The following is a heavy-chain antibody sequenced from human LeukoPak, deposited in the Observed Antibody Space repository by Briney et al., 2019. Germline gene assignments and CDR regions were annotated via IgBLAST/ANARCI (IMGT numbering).Heavy chain of an antibody. Sequence: PSETLSLTCAVYGGSFSGYYWSWIRQPPGKGLEWIGEINHSGSTNYNPSLKSRVTISVDTSKNQFSLKLSSVTAADTAVYYCARTQWSPGGYYYYYFDYWGQGTLVTVSS. V-gene: IGHV4-34*01. CDR1: GGSFSGYY. J-gene: IGHJ4*02. D-gene: IGHD3-22*01. CDR3: ARTQWSPGGYYYYYFDY. CDR2: INHSGST.